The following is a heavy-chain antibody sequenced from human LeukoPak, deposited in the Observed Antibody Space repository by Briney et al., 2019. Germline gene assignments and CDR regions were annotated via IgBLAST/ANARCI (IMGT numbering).Heavy chain of an antibody. CDR1: GFTFTSSA. CDR2: IVVGSGNT. Sequence: SVKVSCKASGFTFTSSAMQWVRQARGQRLEWIGWIVVGSGNTNYAQKFQERVTITRDMTTSTAYMELSSLRSEDTAVYYCAAVGLSGYSNHDAFDIWGQGTMVTVSS. V-gene: IGHV1-58*02. D-gene: IGHD3-22*01. J-gene: IGHJ3*02. CDR3: AAVGLSGYSNHDAFDI.